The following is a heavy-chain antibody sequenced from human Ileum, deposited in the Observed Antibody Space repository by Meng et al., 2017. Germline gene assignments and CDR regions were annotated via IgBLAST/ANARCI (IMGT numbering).Heavy chain of an antibody. CDR3: ARGRGLIWFGEWFDP. CDR1: GGSFSGYY. J-gene: IGHJ5*02. Sequence: QVQLQWWGAVLLKPSAHLSLTCPVYGGSFSGYYWSWIRHAPGKGLEWIGEINHSGSTNFNPALKSRFTISVDTSKNQFTLKLSSVTAADTAVYYCARGRGLIWFGEWFDPWGQGTLVTVSS. D-gene: IGHD3-10*01. CDR2: INHSGST. V-gene: IGHV4-34*01.